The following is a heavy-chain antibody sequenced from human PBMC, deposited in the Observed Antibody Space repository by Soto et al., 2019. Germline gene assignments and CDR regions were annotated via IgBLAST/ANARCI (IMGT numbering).Heavy chain of an antibody. CDR1: GFTFSSYG. D-gene: IGHD2-15*01. V-gene: IGHV3-30*03. CDR3: APSRGIDY. J-gene: IGHJ4*02. Sequence: QVQLVESGGGVVQPGRSLRLSCAASGFTFSSYGMHWVRQAPGKGLEWVAVISYDGSNKYYADSVKGRFTISRDNSKNTLYLQMNSLRAEDTAVYYCAPSRGIDYWGQGTLVTVSS. CDR2: ISYDGSNK.